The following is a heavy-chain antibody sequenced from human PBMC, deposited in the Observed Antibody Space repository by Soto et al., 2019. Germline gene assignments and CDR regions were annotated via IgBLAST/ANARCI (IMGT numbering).Heavy chain of an antibody. Sequence: QVQLQQWGAGLLKPSETLSLTCAVYGGSFSGYYWSWIRQPPGKGLEWIGEINHSGSTNYNPSLKSRVTISVDTSKNQFSLKLSSVNAADTAVYYCASKGAVAGTDRKGLKNWGQGTLVTVSS. CDR3: ASKGAVAGTDRKGLKN. CDR1: GGSFSGYY. J-gene: IGHJ4*02. D-gene: IGHD6-19*01. V-gene: IGHV4-34*01. CDR2: INHSGST.